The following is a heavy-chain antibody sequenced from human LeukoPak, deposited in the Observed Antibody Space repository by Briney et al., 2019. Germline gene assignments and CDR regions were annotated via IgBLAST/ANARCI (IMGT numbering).Heavy chain of an antibody. CDR1: GFTFSSYA. Sequence: GRSLRLSCAASGFTFSSYAMHWVRQAPGKGLEWVAVISYDGSNKHYADSVKGRFTISRDNSKNTLYLQMNSLRAEDTAVYYCAIGRMDVWGQGTTVTVSS. CDR2: ISYDGSNK. V-gene: IGHV3-30-3*01. J-gene: IGHJ6*02. CDR3: AIGRMDV.